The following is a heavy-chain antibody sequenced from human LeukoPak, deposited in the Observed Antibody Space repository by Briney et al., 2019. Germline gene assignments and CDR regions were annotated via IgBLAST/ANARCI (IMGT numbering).Heavy chain of an antibody. J-gene: IGHJ4*02. V-gene: IGHV3-30-3*01. CDR1: GFTFSSYA. CDR3: ARIQWLVEDGIYFDY. D-gene: IGHD6-19*01. CDR2: ISYDGSNK. Sequence: GGSLRLSCAASGFTFSSYAMHWVRQAPGKGLEWVAVISYDGSNKYYADSVKGRSTISRDNSKNTLYLQMNSLRAEDTAVYYCARIQWLVEDGIYFDYWGQGTLVTVPS.